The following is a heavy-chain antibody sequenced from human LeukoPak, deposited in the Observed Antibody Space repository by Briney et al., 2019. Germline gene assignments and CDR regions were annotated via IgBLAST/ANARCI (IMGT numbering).Heavy chain of an antibody. Sequence: PGGSLRLSCAASGFTFSSYEMNWVRQAPGKGLEWVSYISSSGSTIYYADSVKGRFTISRDNAKNSLYLQMNSVRAEDTAVYYCAGAPQYYDFWSDYYGFDPWGQGTLVTVSS. J-gene: IGHJ5*02. V-gene: IGHV3-48*03. CDR1: GFTFSSYE. D-gene: IGHD3-3*01. CDR2: ISSSGSTI. CDR3: AGAPQYYDFWSDYYGFDP.